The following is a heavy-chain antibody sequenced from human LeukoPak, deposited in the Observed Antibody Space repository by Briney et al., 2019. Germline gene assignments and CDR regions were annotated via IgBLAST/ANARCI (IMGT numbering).Heavy chain of an antibody. V-gene: IGHV3-23*01. Sequence: GGSLRLSCAASGFTFSTYGMTWVRQAPGKGLEWGSAIGGSGVSTYYADSVKGRFTISRDNSKKTLYLQMNSLRAEDTAVYYCARGYYGSGRHKGFDYWGQGTLVTVSS. CDR2: IGGSGVST. CDR1: GFTFSTYG. CDR3: ARGYYGSGRHKGFDY. D-gene: IGHD3-10*01. J-gene: IGHJ4*02.